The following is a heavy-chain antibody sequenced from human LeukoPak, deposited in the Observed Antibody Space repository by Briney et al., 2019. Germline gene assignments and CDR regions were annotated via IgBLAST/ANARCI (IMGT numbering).Heavy chain of an antibody. D-gene: IGHD3-22*01. V-gene: IGHV5-10-1*01. Sequence: GESLKISCRCSGYTFSNYWIAWVRQMPGKGLEWMGRIDPGDSYTNYSPSFQGHVTISADKSISNAYLQWSSLKASDTALYYCARHYYDSSGYSYFDYWGQGTLVTVSS. CDR1: GYTFSNYW. CDR2: IDPGDSYT. CDR3: ARHYYDSSGYSYFDY. J-gene: IGHJ4*02.